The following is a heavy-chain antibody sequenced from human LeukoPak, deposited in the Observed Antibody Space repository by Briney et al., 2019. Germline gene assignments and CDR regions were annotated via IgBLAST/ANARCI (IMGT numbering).Heavy chain of an antibody. CDR3: ARDGVAGGFDY. D-gene: IGHD6-19*01. CDR2: IHYSGST. V-gene: IGHV4-59*01. Sequence: SETLSLTCTVSGGSTGSYYWNCIRQPPGKGLEWIGYIHYSGSTNHNASLKSRVTISVDTSKNQFSLKLSSVTAADTAVYYCARDGVAGGFDYWGQGTLVTVSS. J-gene: IGHJ4*02. CDR1: GGSTGSYY.